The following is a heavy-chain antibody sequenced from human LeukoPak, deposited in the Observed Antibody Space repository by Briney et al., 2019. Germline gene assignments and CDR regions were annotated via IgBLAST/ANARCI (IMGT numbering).Heavy chain of an antibody. D-gene: IGHD2-21*01. CDR3: ARERGDKDMSGGSSFDV. J-gene: IGHJ3*01. CDR1: GFTFSSYG. Sequence: GGSLRLSCTASGFTFSSYGMQWVRQAPGKGLEWVACIRYDENTKYYADSVKGRFTVSRDNSENTVYLQVTSLRADDTAVYFCARERGDKDMSGGSSFDVWGQGTLVIVSS. CDR2: IRYDENTK. V-gene: IGHV3-30*02.